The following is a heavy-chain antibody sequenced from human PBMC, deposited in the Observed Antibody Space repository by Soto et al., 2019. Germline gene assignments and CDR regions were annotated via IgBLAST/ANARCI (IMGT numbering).Heavy chain of an antibody. CDR1: GFTFSSYG. V-gene: IGHV3-33*01. J-gene: IGHJ4*02. Sequence: PGGSLRLSCAASGFTFSSYGMHWVRQAPGKGLEWVAVIWYDGSNKYYADSVKGRFTISRDNSKNTLYLQMNSLRAEDTAVYYCPRGPKALTLYYFDYWGQGTLVTVSS. D-gene: IGHD3-9*01. CDR3: PRGPKALTLYYFDY. CDR2: IWYDGSNK.